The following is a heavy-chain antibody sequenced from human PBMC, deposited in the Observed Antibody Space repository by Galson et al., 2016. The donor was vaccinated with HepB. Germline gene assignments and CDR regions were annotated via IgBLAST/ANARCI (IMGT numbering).Heavy chain of an antibody. J-gene: IGHJ6*03. CDR1: GGSFSGYY. CDR2: INHSGST. V-gene: IGHV4-34*01. Sequence: SETLSLTCAVYGGSFSGYYWSWIRQPPGKGLEWIGEINHSGSTNYNPSLKSRVTISVDTSKNQFSLKLSSVTAADTAVYYWARRFSNYVGETWYHHHYYYNMDVWGKGTTVTVSS. D-gene: IGHD4-11*01. CDR3: ARRFSNYVGETWYHHHYYYNMDV.